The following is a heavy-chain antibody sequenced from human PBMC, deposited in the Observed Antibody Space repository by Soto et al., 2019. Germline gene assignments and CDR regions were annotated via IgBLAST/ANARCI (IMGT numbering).Heavy chain of an antibody. CDR1: GGSISSYY. D-gene: IGHD6-13*01. CDR3: ARQGGQQGFDY. J-gene: IGHJ4*02. Sequence: PSETLSLTCTVSGGSISSYYWSWIRQPPGKGLEWIGYIYYSGSTNYNPSLKSRVTISVDTSKNQFSLKLSSVTAADTAVYYCARQGGQQGFDYWGQGTLVTVSS. V-gene: IGHV4-59*08. CDR2: IYYSGST.